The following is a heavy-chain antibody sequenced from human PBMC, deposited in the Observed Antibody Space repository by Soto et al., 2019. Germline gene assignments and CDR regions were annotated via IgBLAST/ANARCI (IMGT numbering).Heavy chain of an antibody. CDR1: GGAISSYY. J-gene: IGHJ4*02. CDR2: IYTSGST. CDR3: ARAWSSTSCYDVFDS. Sequence: SETRSPTCNVSGGAISSYYSSWIRQPAGKGLQWIGRIYTSGSTNYNTSLKSRVTMSVDTSKNQFALKLSSVTAADTAVYYCARAWSSTSCYDVFDSWGQGTLVTVSS. D-gene: IGHD2-2*01. V-gene: IGHV4-4*07.